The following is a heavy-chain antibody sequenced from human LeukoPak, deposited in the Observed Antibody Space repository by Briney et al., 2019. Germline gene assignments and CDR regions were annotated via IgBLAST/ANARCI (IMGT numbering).Heavy chain of an antibody. CDR2: IIPILGIA. Sequence: ASAKVSCKASGGTFSSYTISWVRQAPGQGLEWMGRIIPILGIANYAQKFQGRVTITADKSTSTAYMELSSLRSEDTAVYYCASPPINNYDSSGYYPYWGQGTLVTVSS. J-gene: IGHJ4*02. CDR3: ASPPINNYDSSGYYPY. D-gene: IGHD3-22*01. V-gene: IGHV1-69*02. CDR1: GGTFSSYT.